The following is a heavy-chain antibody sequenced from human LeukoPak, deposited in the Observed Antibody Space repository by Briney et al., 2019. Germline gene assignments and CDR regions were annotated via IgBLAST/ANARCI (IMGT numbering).Heavy chain of an antibody. Sequence: GGPLTLSCTASGFTFGDYAMRWFRQARGKGLEWVGYIRSKAYGGTTEYAASGKGRFTISRDDSKNIAYLQMNSLKTEDTAVYYCARARWELPGYFDCWGQGTLVTVSS. J-gene: IGHJ4*02. CDR3: ARARWELPGYFDC. CDR1: GFTFGDYA. CDR2: IRSKAYGGTT. D-gene: IGHD1-26*01. V-gene: IGHV3-49*03.